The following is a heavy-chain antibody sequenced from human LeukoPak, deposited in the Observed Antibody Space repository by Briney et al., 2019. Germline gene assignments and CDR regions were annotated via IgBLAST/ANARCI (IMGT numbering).Heavy chain of an antibody. CDR3: AKDLVSYYDSSGYSADFDY. CDR2: ISGSGGST. Sequence: GGSLRLSCAASRFTFSSYSMNWVRQAPGKGLEWVSAISGSGGSTYYADSVKGRFTISRDNSKNTLYLQMNSLRAEDTAVYYCAKDLVSYYDSSGYSADFDYWGQGTLVTVSS. D-gene: IGHD3-22*01. CDR1: RFTFSSYS. J-gene: IGHJ4*02. V-gene: IGHV3-23*01.